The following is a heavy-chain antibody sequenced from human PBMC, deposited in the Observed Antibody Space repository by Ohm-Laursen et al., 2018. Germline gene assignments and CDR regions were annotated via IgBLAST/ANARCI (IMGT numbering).Heavy chain of an antibody. D-gene: IGHD2-15*01. CDR1: GFTFSSYW. CDR3: ARDKGSDMEEAYYYYYYGMDV. V-gene: IGHV3-74*01. CDR2: INSDGSST. J-gene: IGHJ6*02. Sequence: SLRLSCAASGFTFSSYWMHWVRQAPGKGLVWVSRINSDGSSTSYADSVKGRFTISRDNAKNTLYLQMNSLRAEDTAVYYCARDKGSDMEEAYYYYYYGMDVWGQGTTVTVSS.